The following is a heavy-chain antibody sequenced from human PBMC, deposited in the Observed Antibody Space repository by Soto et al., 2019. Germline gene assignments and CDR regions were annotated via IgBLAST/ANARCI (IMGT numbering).Heavy chain of an antibody. CDR1: GYTFTSYG. J-gene: IGHJ4*02. CDR3: ARDAPVCCPVVVVGDY. Sequence: QVQLVQSGAEVKKPGASVKVSCKASGYTFTSYGISWVRQAPGQGLEGMGWISAYNGNTNYAQKLQGRVTMTTDTSTSTAYMELRSLRSDDTAVYYCARDAPVCCPVVVVGDYWGQGTLVTVSS. V-gene: IGHV1-18*01. D-gene: IGHD2-15*01. CDR2: ISAYNGNT.